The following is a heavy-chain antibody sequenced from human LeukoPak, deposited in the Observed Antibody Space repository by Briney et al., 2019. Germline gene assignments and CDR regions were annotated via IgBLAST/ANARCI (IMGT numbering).Heavy chain of an antibody. J-gene: IGHJ4*02. CDR2: ILNDGSNK. CDR1: GFTFSSYP. Sequence: GASLRLSCAASGFTFSSYPMHWVRQAPGKGLEWVVAILNDGSNKYYADSVKGRFTISRDNSKNTLYLQMNSLKTEDTAVYYCARGEASSGPSYYFDYWAREPWSPSPQ. D-gene: IGHD3-3*01. V-gene: IGHV3-30-3*01. CDR3: ARGEASSGPSYYFDY.